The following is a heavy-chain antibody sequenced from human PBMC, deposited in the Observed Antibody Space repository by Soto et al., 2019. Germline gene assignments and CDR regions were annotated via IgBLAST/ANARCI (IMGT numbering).Heavy chain of an antibody. CDR3: ARSSSGAVRVGSGDIVATIRPYFDY. CDR1: GGSISSYY. V-gene: IGHV4-59*08. Sequence: PSETLSLTCTVSGGSISSYYWSWIRQPPGKGLEWIGYIYYSGSTNYNPSLKSRVTISVDTSKNQFSLKLSSVTAADTAVYYCARSSSGAVRVGSGDIVATIRPYFDYWGQGTLVTVSS. CDR2: IYYSGST. J-gene: IGHJ4*02. D-gene: IGHD5-12*01.